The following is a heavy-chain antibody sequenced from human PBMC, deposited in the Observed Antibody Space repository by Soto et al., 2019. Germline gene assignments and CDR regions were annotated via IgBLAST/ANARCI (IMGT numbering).Heavy chain of an antibody. CDR3: AKDGNPIPYLTGYYRLGWFDP. CDR2: ISGSGGST. CDR1: GFTFSSYA. D-gene: IGHD3-9*01. Sequence: PXESLSLTCAASGFTFSSYAMSWVRQAPGKGLEWVSAISGSGGSTYYADSVKGRFTISRDNSKNTLYLQMNSLRAEDTAVYYCAKDGNPIPYLTGYYRLGWFDPWGQGTLVTVSS. V-gene: IGHV3-23*01. J-gene: IGHJ5*02.